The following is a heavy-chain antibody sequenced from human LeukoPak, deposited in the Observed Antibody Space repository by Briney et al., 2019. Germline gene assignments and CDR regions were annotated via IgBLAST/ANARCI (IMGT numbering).Heavy chain of an antibody. V-gene: IGHV4-4*07. Sequence: PSETLSLTCTVSGASISSYNWSWIRQSAGKGLEWIGRIYTSGTTTYNPSLRSRVTVSVDKSKNQFSLKLTSVTAADTAVYYCAGSPPYNYYYMDVWGNGTTVTVSS. CDR3: AGSPPYNYYYMDV. CDR1: GASISSYN. D-gene: IGHD3-16*01. J-gene: IGHJ6*03. CDR2: IYTSGTT.